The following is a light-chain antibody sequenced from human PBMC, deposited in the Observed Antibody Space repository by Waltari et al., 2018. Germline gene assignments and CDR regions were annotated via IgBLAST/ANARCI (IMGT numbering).Light chain of an antibody. CDR2: LGS. V-gene: IGKV2-28*01. CDR1: QSLLHSNGYNY. Sequence: DIVMTQSPLSLPVTPGEPASIPCRSSQSLLHSNGYNYLDWYLQKPGQSQQLLIYLGSNRASGVPDRFSGSGSGTDFTLKVSRVEAEDVGVYYCMQALQTPRTFGQGTKVEIK. CDR3: MQALQTPRT. J-gene: IGKJ1*01.